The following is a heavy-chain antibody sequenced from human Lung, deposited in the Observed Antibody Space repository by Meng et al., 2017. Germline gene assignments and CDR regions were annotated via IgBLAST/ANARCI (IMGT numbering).Heavy chain of an antibody. D-gene: IGHD2-15*01. V-gene: IGHV3-74*01. CDR2: INTDGTTT. CDR3: ARDVAGRGGY. CDR1: GFTFSSYW. Sequence: EVQLVGSGGGLVQPGGSLSLSCAASGFTFSSYWMHWVRQAPGKGLVWVSRINTDGTTTTYADSVKGRFTISRDNAKNTLYLQMNSLRGEDTAVYYCARDVAGRGGYWGQGTLVTVSS. J-gene: IGHJ4*02.